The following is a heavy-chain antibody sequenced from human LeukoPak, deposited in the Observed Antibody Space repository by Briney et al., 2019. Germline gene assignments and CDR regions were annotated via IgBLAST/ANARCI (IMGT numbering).Heavy chain of an antibody. CDR3: ARDVFGEGIAAAGDAFDI. CDR1: GYTFTSYG. CDR2: ISAYNGNT. V-gene: IGHV1-18*01. D-gene: IGHD6-13*01. Sequence: ASVKVSCKASGYTFTSYGISWVRQAPGQGLEWMGWISAYNGNTNYAQKLQGRVTMTTDTSTGTAYMELRSLRSDGPAVYYCARDVFGEGIAAAGDAFDIWGQGTMVTVSS. J-gene: IGHJ3*02.